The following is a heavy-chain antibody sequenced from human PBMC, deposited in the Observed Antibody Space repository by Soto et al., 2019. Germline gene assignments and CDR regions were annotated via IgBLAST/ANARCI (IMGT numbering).Heavy chain of an antibody. CDR3: ARGFYGRLDY. J-gene: IGHJ4*02. V-gene: IGHV4-34*01. CDR1: GGSFSGYY. D-gene: IGHD4-17*01. Sequence: SETLSLTCAVYGGSFSGYYWSWIRQPPGKGLEWIGEINHSGSTNYNPSLKSRFTISVDTSKNQFSLKLSSVTAADTAVYYCARGFYGRLDYWGQGTLVTVSS. CDR2: INHSGST.